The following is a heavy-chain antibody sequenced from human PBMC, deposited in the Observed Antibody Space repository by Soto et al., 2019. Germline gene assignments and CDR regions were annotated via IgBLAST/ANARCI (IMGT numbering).Heavy chain of an antibody. CDR2: INAANGDT. CDR1: GYRFTAYA. Sequence: QVQLVQSGAEEKRPGASVKVSCETSGYRFTAYAIHWVRQAPRQRPEWMGWINAANGDTRYAQKFQARLTLTRDTSASTAYMDLSSLRFEDTAGYCWARSAISPSGGLIGPFDFWGQGNRVAASS. D-gene: IGHD3-16*02. CDR3: ARSAISPSGGLIGPFDF. V-gene: IGHV1-3*05. J-gene: IGHJ4*02.